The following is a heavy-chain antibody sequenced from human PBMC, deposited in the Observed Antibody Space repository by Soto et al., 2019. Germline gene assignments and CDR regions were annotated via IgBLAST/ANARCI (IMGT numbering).Heavy chain of an antibody. V-gene: IGHV4-30-2*01. Sequence: PSETLSLTCAVSGGSISSGGYSWSWIRQPPGKGLEWIGYIYHSGSTYYNPSLKSRVTISVDRSKNQFSLKLSSVTAADTAVYYCARHEGSGWYVRENYWGQGTLVTVSS. D-gene: IGHD6-13*01. CDR1: GGSISSGGYS. CDR3: ARHEGSGWYVRENY. J-gene: IGHJ4*02. CDR2: IYHSGST.